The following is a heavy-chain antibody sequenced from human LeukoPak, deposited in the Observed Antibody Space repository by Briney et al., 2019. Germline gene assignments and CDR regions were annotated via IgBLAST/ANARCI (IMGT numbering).Heavy chain of an antibody. D-gene: IGHD3-22*01. Sequence: PSGTLSLTCSVSGGAIISYYWSWIRQPAGKGPEWIGRIYPTGNTDYNPSLKTRVTMSTDLSKKQFSLRLRSVTAADTAVYYCARLKFYDSTGYSPGYYMDVWGKGTAVTVSS. CDR2: IYPTGNT. J-gene: IGHJ6*03. CDR3: ARLKFYDSTGYSPGYYMDV. V-gene: IGHV4-4*07. CDR1: GGAIISYY.